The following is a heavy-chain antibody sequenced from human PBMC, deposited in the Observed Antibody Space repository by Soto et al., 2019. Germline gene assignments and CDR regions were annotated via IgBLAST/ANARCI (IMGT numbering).Heavy chain of an antibody. Sequence: PLETLSLTCSVSGGSISSSSYNWDWIRQPPGKGLEWIGTIYYNGDTDYNPSLESRATISVDASDYQFSLKLSSVTAADTSIYYCARFSGNAFDIWGHGTMVTVSS. CDR2: IYYNGDT. CDR3: ARFSGNAFDI. CDR1: GGSISSSSYN. J-gene: IGHJ3*02. V-gene: IGHV4-39*01.